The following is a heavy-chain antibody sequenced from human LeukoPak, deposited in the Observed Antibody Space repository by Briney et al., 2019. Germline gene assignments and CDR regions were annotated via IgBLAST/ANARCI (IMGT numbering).Heavy chain of an antibody. V-gene: IGHV3-74*01. CDR3: VRDDSRPGEAFDI. J-gene: IGHJ3*02. CDR1: GFTFSSYW. CDR2: INSDGSST. Sequence: GGSLRLSCAASGFTFSSYWMDWVRQAPGKGLVWVSRINSDGSSTIYADSVKGRFTISRDNAKNTLYLQMNSLRAEDTALYYCVRDDSRPGEAFDIWGQGTMVTVSS. D-gene: IGHD3-10*01.